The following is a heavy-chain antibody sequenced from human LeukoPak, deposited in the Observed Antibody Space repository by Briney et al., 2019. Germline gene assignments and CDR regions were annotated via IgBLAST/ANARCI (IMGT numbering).Heavy chain of an antibody. D-gene: IGHD2-2*01. Sequence: EASVKVSCKASGYTFTSYYMHWVRQAPGQGLEWMGIINPSGGSTSYAQKFQGRVTMTRDTSTSTVYMELSSLRSEDTVVYYCARAYCSSTSCYANYFDYWGQGTLVTVSS. CDR2: INPSGGST. CDR3: ARAYCSSTSCYANYFDY. V-gene: IGHV1-46*01. J-gene: IGHJ4*02. CDR1: GYTFTSYY.